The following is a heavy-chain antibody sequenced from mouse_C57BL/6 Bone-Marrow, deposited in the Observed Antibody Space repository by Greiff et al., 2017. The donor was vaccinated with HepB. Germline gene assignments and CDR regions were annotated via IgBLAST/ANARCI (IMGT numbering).Heavy chain of an antibody. CDR3: ARKGTGDAMDY. J-gene: IGHJ4*01. CDR2: IYPGSGST. Sequence: QVQLQQSGAELVKPGASVKMSCKASGYTFTSYWITWVKQRPGQGLEWIGDIYPGSGSTNYNEKFKSKATLTVDTSSSTAYMQLSSLTSEDSAVYYCARKGTGDAMDYWGQGTSVTVSS. V-gene: IGHV1-55*01. D-gene: IGHD2-14*01. CDR1: GYTFTSYW.